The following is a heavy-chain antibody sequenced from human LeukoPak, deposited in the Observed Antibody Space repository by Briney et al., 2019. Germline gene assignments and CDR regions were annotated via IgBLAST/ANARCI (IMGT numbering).Heavy chain of an antibody. CDR2: ISSSSSYI. D-gene: IGHD3-10*01. CDR1: GFTFGSCG. V-gene: IGHV3-21*01. J-gene: IGHJ3*02. Sequence: GGSLRLSCAASGFTFGSCGMNWVRRAPGKGLEWVSSISSSSSYIYYADSVKGRFTISRDNAKNSLYLQMNSLRAEDTAVYYCAREYRYYYGSGSYPGDAFDIWGQGTMVTVSS. CDR3: AREYRYYYGSGSYPGDAFDI.